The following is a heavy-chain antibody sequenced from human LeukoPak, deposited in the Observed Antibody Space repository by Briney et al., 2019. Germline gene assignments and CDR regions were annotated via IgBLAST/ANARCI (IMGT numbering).Heavy chain of an antibody. CDR2: IYSGGST. J-gene: IGHJ4*02. Sequence: GGSLRLSCAASGFTVSSNYMSWVRQAPGKGLEWVSVIYSGGSTYYADSVKGRFTISGDNSKNTLYLQMNSLRAEDTAVYYCARDLGHYYYDSSGYFGFDYWGQGTLVTVSS. CDR3: ARDLGHYYYDSSGYFGFDY. D-gene: IGHD3-22*01. V-gene: IGHV3-53*05. CDR1: GFTVSSNY.